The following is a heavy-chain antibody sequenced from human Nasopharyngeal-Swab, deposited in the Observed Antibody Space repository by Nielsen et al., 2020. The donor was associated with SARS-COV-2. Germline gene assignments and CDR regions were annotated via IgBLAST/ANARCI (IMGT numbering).Heavy chain of an antibody. CDR2: INPSGGST. CDR3: ARITVAAADY. D-gene: IGHD6-19*01. Sequence: WVRQAPGQGLEWMGIINPSGGSTSYAQKFQGRVTMTRDTSTSTVYVELSSLRSEDTAVYYCARITVAAADYWGQGTLVTVSS. V-gene: IGHV1-46*01. J-gene: IGHJ4*02.